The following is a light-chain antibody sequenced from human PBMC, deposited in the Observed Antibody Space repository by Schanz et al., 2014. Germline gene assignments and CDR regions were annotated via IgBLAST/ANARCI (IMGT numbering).Light chain of an antibody. CDR3: QSFDNRLSVV. Sequence: QSALTQPRSVSGSPGQSVTISCTGTSSDVGGYNYVSWYQQHPGKAPKLMIYDVSKRPSGVPDRFSGSKSGTSASLAITGLQAEDEADYYCQSFDNRLSVVFGGGTKLTVL. V-gene: IGLV2-11*01. J-gene: IGLJ2*01. CDR2: DVS. CDR1: SSDVGGYNY.